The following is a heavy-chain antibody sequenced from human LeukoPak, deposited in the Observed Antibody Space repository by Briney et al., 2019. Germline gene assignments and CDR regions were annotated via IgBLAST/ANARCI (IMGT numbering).Heavy chain of an antibody. J-gene: IGHJ4*02. CDR2: IHRSGSP. CDR1: LDSTTSNF. D-gene: IGHD1-14*01. CDR3: AREILGGFNPGAY. Sequence: SETLSLTCTVSLDSTTSNFWSRVRQPPGKGLEWIGEIHRSGSPNYNPSLQSRVTISIDRSRNQIVLELSSVTAADTAFYYCAREILGGFNPGAYWGQGTLVTVSS. V-gene: IGHV4-4*02.